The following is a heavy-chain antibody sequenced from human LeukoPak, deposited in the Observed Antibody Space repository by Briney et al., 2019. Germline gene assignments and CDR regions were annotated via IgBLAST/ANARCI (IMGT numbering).Heavy chain of an antibody. V-gene: IGHV3-49*04. Sequence: HAGGSLRLSCAASGFTFSSYAMSWVRQAPGKGLEWVGFIRSKAYGETTKYAASVKGRFTISRDDSKSIAYLQMNSLKTEDTAVYYCSRELDIVVEPAASEQYYLDYWGQGTLVTVSS. CDR3: SRELDIVVEPAASEQYYLDY. CDR2: IRSKAYGETT. CDR1: GFTFSSYA. D-gene: IGHD2-2*03. J-gene: IGHJ4*02.